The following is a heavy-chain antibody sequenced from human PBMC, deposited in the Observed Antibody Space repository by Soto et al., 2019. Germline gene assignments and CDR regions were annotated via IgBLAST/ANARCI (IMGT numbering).Heavy chain of an antibody. CDR3: AKTHGDPSPFYYYYMDV. D-gene: IGHD4-17*01. CDR1: GFTFSSYA. V-gene: IGHV3-23*01. Sequence: GGSLRLSCAASGFTFSSYAMSLVRQAQGKGLEWVSAISGSGGSTYYADSVKGRFTISRDNSKNTLYLQMNSLRAEDTAVYYCAKTHGDPSPFYYYYMDVWGKGTTVTVSS. CDR2: ISGSGGST. J-gene: IGHJ6*03.